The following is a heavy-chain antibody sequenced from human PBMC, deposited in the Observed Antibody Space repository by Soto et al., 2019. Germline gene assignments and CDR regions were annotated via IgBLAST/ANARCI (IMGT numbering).Heavy chain of an antibody. CDR2: ISGSGGST. V-gene: IGHV3-23*01. CDR3: AKDLGSSNYYRGGGG. CDR1: GFTFSTYA. J-gene: IGHJ4*02. Sequence: VQLLESGGGLVQPGGSLRLSCTASGFTFSTYAMSWVRQAPRKGLEWVSSISGSGGSTYYADSVKGRFTISRDNSKNTLFLQVNSLRSGDTAVYYCAKDLGSSNYYRGGGGWGQGTLVTVSS. D-gene: IGHD2-15*01.